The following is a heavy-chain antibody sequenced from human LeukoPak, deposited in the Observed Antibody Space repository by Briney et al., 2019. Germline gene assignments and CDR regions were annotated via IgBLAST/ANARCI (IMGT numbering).Heavy chain of an antibody. CDR3: AGAGGGVVVAATGDAFDI. J-gene: IGHJ3*02. CDR2: ISSSSSYI. D-gene: IGHD2-15*01. Sequence: PGGSLRLSCAASGFTFSSYSMNWVRQAPGKGLEWVSSISSSSSYIYYADSVKGRSTISRDNAKNSLYLQMNSLRAEDTAVYYCAGAGGGVVVAATGDAFDIWGQGTMVTVSS. CDR1: GFTFSSYS. V-gene: IGHV3-21*01.